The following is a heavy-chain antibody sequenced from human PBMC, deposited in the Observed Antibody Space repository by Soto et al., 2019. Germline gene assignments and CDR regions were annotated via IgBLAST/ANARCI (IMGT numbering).Heavy chain of an antibody. Sequence: GASVKVSCKASGYTFTSYYMHWVRQAPGQGLEWMGIINPSGGSTSYAQKFQGRVTMTRDTSTSTVYVELSSLRSEDTAVYYCARDGSRWFGELPILAYYYYYGMDVWGQGTTVTVSS. CDR3: ARDGSRWFGELPILAYYYYYGMDV. J-gene: IGHJ6*02. D-gene: IGHD3-10*01. V-gene: IGHV1-46*01. CDR2: INPSGGST. CDR1: GYTFTSYY.